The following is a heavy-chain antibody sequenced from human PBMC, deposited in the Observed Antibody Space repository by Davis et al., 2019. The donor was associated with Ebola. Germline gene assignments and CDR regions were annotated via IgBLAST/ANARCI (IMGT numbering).Heavy chain of an antibody. CDR1: GGTFSSYA. D-gene: IGHD3-22*01. CDR2: IIPIFGTA. J-gene: IGHJ5*02. Sequence: SVKVSCKASGGTFSSYAISWVRQAPGQGLEWMGGIIPIFGTANYAQKFQGRVPITADESTSTAYLELSSLRSEDTAVYYCARTYYYDSSGYYSGYWFDPWGQGTLVTVSS. CDR3: ARTYYYDSSGYYSGYWFDP. V-gene: IGHV1-69*13.